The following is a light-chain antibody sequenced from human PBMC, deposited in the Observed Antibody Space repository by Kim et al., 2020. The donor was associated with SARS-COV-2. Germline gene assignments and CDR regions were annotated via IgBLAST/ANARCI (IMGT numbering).Light chain of an antibody. J-gene: IGLJ3*02. V-gene: IGLV3-19*01. CDR1: SLRVYY. CDR3: TFRDSRARTFLV. Sequence: SSELTQDPAVSVALGQTVRITCQGDSLRVYYASWYQQKPGQAPLLVFYGKNNRPSGIPDRFSCSLSAYTSSLTITGAQADAVADYYFTFRDSRARTFLVF. CDR2: GKN.